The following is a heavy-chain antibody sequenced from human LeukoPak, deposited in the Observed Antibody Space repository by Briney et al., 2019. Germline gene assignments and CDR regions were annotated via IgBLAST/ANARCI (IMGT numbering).Heavy chain of an antibody. V-gene: IGHV3-64D*09. CDR2: ISSNGGST. D-gene: IGHD6-13*01. Sequence: PGRSLRLSCAASGFTFSSYAMHWVRQAPGKGLEYVSAISSNGGSTYYADSVKGRFTISRDNSKNTLYLQMSSLRAEDTAVYYCVKTSIAAAPFLDYWGQGTLVTVSS. CDR1: GFTFSSYA. J-gene: IGHJ4*02. CDR3: VKTSIAAAPFLDY.